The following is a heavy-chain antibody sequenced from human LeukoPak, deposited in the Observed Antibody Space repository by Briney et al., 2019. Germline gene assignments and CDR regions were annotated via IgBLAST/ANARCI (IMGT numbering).Heavy chain of an antibody. Sequence: PSETLSLTCTVSGGSISSSSYYWGWISQPPGKGLEWIESIYYSGRTYYNPSLKSRVTISVDTSKNQFSLKLSSVTAADTAVYYCARLEVAGINDYWGQGTLVTVSS. CDR2: IYYSGRT. V-gene: IGHV4-39*01. CDR1: GGSISSSSYY. CDR3: ARLEVAGINDY. D-gene: IGHD6-19*01. J-gene: IGHJ4*02.